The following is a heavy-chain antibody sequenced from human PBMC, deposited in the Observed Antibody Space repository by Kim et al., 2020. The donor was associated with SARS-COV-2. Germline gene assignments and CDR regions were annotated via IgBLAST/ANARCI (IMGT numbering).Heavy chain of an antibody. V-gene: IGHV3-66*01. CDR2: IHSGGST. Sequence: GGSLRLSCAASGFTVSSNYMNWVRQAPGKGLEWVSIIHSGGSTSYADSVRGRFSISRDSSKNTLYLQMNSLRAEDTAVYYCARDQYGSSSYFFDYWGQG. J-gene: IGHJ4*02. D-gene: IGHD6-6*01. CDR1: GFTVSSNY. CDR3: ARDQYGSSSYFFDY.